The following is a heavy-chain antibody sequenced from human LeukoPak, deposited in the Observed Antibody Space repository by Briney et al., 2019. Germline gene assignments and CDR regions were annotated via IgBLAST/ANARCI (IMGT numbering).Heavy chain of an antibody. D-gene: IGHD4-17*01. J-gene: IGHJ4*02. Sequence: GASVKVSCKASGYTFTGYYMHWVRQAPGQGLEWMGWINPDSGDTNYAQTFQGRVTVTRDTSIRTVYLELSRLRSDDTAMYYCARDPSTVTTRHLDYWGQGTLVTVSS. V-gene: IGHV1-2*02. CDR1: GYTFTGYY. CDR3: ARDPSTVTTRHLDY. CDR2: INPDSGDT.